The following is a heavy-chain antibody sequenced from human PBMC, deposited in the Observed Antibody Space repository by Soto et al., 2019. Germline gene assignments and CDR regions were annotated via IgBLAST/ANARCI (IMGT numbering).Heavy chain of an antibody. CDR1: GYTFTSLG. CDR2: ISGYNGNT. CDR3: ARVDVYSGWDSTLAFAF. D-gene: IGHD5-12*01. Sequence: ASVKVSCKASGYTFTSLGISWVRPAPGQGLEWMGWISGYNGNTNYAQRVQGRVTMTTDTSTSTAYMELRSLRSDDTAVYYCARVDVYSGWDSTLAFAFWGQGPLVTVSS. V-gene: IGHV1-18*01. J-gene: IGHJ4*02.